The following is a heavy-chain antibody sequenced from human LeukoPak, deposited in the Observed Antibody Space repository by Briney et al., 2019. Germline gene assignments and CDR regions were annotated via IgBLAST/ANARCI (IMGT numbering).Heavy chain of an antibody. CDR2: IFPGDSDT. CDR1: GYSFTSYW. V-gene: IGHV5-51*01. J-gene: IGHJ4*02. D-gene: IGHD2-15*01. Sequence: GESLKISCKGSGYSFTSYWVGWVRQMPGKGLEWMGIIFPGDSDTRYSPSFQGQVTISADKSITTAYLQWSSLKASDTAMYYCARGDGRRGYFLDYWGQETLVTVA. CDR3: ARGDGRRGYFLDY.